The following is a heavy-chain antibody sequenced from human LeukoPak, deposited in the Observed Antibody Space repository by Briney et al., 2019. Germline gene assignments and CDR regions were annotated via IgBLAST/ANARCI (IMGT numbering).Heavy chain of an antibody. V-gene: IGHV4-34*01. CDR1: GVSFSGYY. Sequence: SETLPLTCAVYGVSFSGYYWSWIRQPPGKGLEWIGEINHSGSTNYNPSLKSRVTISVDTSKNQFSLKLSSVTAADTAVYYCARGPTVTTTGRYFDYWGQGTLVTVSS. D-gene: IGHD4-17*01. CDR3: ARGPTVTTTGRYFDY. CDR2: INHSGST. J-gene: IGHJ4*02.